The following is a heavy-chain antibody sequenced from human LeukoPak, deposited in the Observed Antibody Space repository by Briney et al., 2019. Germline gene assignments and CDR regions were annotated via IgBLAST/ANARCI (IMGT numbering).Heavy chain of an antibody. V-gene: IGHV4-31*03. CDR3: SRGLDSRKLGY. Sequence: SETLSLTCTVSVASLNSDDQYWNSARHRPGKGLEWNWSIHPSRMLYNNPYLESRVTMSRDTSNNQFYLNLNSVAAADTAVYFCSRGLDSRKLGYWGQGILVTVSS. J-gene: IGHJ4*02. D-gene: IGHD3-22*01. CDR1: VASLNSDDQY. CDR2: IHPSRML.